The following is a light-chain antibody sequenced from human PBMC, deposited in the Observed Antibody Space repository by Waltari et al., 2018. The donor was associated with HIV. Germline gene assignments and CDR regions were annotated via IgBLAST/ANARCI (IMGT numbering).Light chain of an antibody. CDR3: CSFAGSYIV. CDR1: SRDVGAYNR. CDR2: DVR. J-gene: IGLJ1*01. Sequence: QSALTQPRPVSGSPGQTRTNSCPGTSRDVGAYNRGTRYQQHPGKAPNVVIYDVRARPAGVPDRFSGSKSATTASLTISGLQADDEADYHCCSFAGSYIVFGTGTKVTVL. V-gene: IGLV2-11*01.